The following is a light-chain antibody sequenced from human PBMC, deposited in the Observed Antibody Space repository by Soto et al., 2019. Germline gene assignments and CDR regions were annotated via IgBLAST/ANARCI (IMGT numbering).Light chain of an antibody. J-gene: IGKJ5*01. CDR3: QDRSNWPPST. CDR2: DAF. Sequence: EIVLTQSPDTLSLSPGERATLSCRASQSVSTYLAWYQQKPGQAPRLLIYDAFKRATGIPARFSGSESGTDFTLAISSLEPEYFAVYYCQDRSNWPPSTFGHGTRLENK. V-gene: IGKV3-11*01. CDR1: QSVSTY.